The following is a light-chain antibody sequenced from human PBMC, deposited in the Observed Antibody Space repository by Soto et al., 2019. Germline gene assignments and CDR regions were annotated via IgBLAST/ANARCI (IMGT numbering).Light chain of an antibody. CDR2: DVT. V-gene: IGLV2-11*01. Sequence: QSMLTQPRSLSGSPGQSVTISCSGSISDVGGYNYVSWYQQQPGKAPKLLIYDVTIRTSGVSDRFSGSKSGNTASLTISDLQAEDDGDYYCCSYAGTYTFFVFGTGTKVTVL. CDR1: ISDVGGYNY. J-gene: IGLJ1*01. CDR3: CSYAGTYTFFV.